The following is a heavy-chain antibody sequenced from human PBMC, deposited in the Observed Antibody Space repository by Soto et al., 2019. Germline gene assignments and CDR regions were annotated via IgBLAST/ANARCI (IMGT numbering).Heavy chain of an antibody. Sequence: EVQLLESGGGLVQPGGSLRLSCAASGFTISSYAMSWVRQAPGKGLEWVSAISGSGGSTYYADSVKGRFTISRDNSKNTLYPQMNSLRAEDTAVYYCAKGSASYWYFDLWGRGTLVTVSS. V-gene: IGHV3-23*01. CDR1: GFTISSYA. CDR2: ISGSGGST. J-gene: IGHJ2*01. CDR3: AKGSASYWYFDL. D-gene: IGHD2-15*01.